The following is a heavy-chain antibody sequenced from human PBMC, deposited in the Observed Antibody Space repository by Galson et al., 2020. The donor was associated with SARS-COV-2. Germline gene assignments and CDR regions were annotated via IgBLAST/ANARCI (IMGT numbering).Heavy chain of an antibody. CDR1: GFTVSSNY. J-gene: IGHJ4*02. CDR2: IYSGGST. D-gene: IGHD3-3*01. V-gene: IGHV3-66*02. CDR3: ASDTYYDFWSGYYSGGRSH. Sequence: GGSLRLSCAASGFTVSSNYMSWVRQAPGKGLEWVSVIYSGGSTYYADSVKGRFTISRDNSKNTLYLQMNSLRAEDTAVYYCASDTYYDFWSGYYSGGRSHWGQGTLVTVSS.